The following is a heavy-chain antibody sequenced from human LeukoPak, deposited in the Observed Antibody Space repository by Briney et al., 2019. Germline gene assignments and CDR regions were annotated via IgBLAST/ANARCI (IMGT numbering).Heavy chain of an antibody. CDR1: GGSFSGYY. CDR3: ASGPLRGVIIL. V-gene: IGHV4-34*01. Sequence: SETLSLTCAVYGGSFSGYYWSWIRQPPGKGLEWIGEINHSGSTNYNPSLKSRVTISVDTSKNQFSLKLSSVTAADTAVYYCASGPLRGVIILWGQGTLVTVSS. D-gene: IGHD3-10*01. CDR2: INHSGST. J-gene: IGHJ4*02.